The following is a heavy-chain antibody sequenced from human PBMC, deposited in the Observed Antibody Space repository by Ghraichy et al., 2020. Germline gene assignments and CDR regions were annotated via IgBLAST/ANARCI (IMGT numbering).Heavy chain of an antibody. CDR1: GFTFSSYW. CDR2: INSDGSTT. J-gene: IGHJ4*02. V-gene: IGHV3-74*01. CDR3: ARDLGQSGVDF. D-gene: IGHD4-17*01. Sequence: LSLTCAASGFTFSSYWMHWVRQAPGKGLVWVSRINSDGSTTRYADSVKGRFTISRDNGKNTLYLQMNSLRAEDTAVYYCARDLGQSGVDFWGQGTLVTVSS.